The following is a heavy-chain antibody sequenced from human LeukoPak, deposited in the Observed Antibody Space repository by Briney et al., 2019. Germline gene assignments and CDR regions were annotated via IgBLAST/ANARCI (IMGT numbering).Heavy chain of an antibody. J-gene: IGHJ5*02. CDR2: INPNSGGT. CDR3: ARDVPDAPGDYGGDFDT. Sequence: ASVNVSCKASGYTFTGYYMHWVRHAPGQGLEGMGWINPNSGGTNYAQKFQGRVTMTRDTSISTAYMELSRLRSDDTAVYYCARDVPDAPGDYGGDFDTWGQGTLVTVSS. CDR1: GYTFTGYY. D-gene: IGHD4-17*01. V-gene: IGHV1-2*02.